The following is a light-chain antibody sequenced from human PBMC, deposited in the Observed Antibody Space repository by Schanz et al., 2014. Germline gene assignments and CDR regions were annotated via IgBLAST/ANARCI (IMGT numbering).Light chain of an antibody. V-gene: IGLV2-14*03. CDR3: SSYTTNSPRV. CDR2: DVT. CDR1: TSDVGDYKY. Sequence: QSVLTQPASVSGSPGHSITISCTGTTSDVGDYKYFSWYQQHPGEAPKLMIYDVTTRPSGVSSRFSGSKSGNTASLTISGLQDEDEADYYCSSYTTNSPRVFGGGTKLTVL. J-gene: IGLJ3*02.